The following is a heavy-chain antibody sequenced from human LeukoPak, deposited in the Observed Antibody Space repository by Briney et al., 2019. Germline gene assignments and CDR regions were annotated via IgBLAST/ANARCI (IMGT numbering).Heavy chain of an antibody. D-gene: IGHD3-3*01. J-gene: IGHJ4*02. CDR2: IIPIFGTA. Sequence: ASVKVSCKASGGTFSSYAISRVRQAPGQGLERVGGIIPIFGTANYAQKFQGRVTITADESTSTAYMELSSLRSEDTAVYYCARASIFGVVTPYYFDYWGQGTLVTVSS. CDR3: ARASIFGVVTPYYFDY. CDR1: GGTFSSYA. V-gene: IGHV1-69*01.